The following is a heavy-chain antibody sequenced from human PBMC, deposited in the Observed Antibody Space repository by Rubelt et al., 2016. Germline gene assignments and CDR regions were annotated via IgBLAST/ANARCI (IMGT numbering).Heavy chain of an antibody. J-gene: IGHJ6*02. CDR2: INHSGST. D-gene: IGHD1-26*01. CDR1: GGSFSGYY. V-gene: IGHV4-34*01. Sequence: QVQLQQWGAGLLKPSETLSLTCAVYGGSFSGYYWSWIRQPPGKGLEWIGEINHSGSTNYNTSLKGQVTISVDTSKNQFSLKLSSVTAADTAVYYCARGRMGFHYYYYGMDVWGQGTTVTVSS. CDR3: ARGRMGFHYYYYGMDV.